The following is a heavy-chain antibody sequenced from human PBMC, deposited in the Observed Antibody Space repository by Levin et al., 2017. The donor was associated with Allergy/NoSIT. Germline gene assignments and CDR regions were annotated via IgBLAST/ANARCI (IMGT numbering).Heavy chain of an antibody. Sequence: GGSLRLSCAASGFTFSSYWMHWVRQAPGKGLVWVSRINSDGSSTSYADSVKGRFTISRDNAKNTLYLQMNSLRAEDTAVYYCARGGDYYGSGSHIPFGYWGQGTLVTVSS. CDR1: GFTFSSYW. CDR3: ARGGDYYGSGSHIPFGY. CDR2: INSDGSST. J-gene: IGHJ4*02. V-gene: IGHV3-74*01. D-gene: IGHD3-10*01.